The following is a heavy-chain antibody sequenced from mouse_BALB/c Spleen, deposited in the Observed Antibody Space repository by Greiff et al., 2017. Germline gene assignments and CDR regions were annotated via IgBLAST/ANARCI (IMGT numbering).Heavy chain of an antibody. CDR2: IDPANGNT. CDR1: GFNIKDTY. CDR3: ARSGPYGNYVDY. V-gene: IGHV14-3*02. J-gene: IGHJ2*01. Sequence: GQLQQSGAELVKPGASVKLSCTASGFNIKDTYMHWVKQRPEQGLEWIGRIDPANGNTKYDPKFQGKATITADTSSNTAYLQLSSLTSEDTAVYYCARSGPYGNYVDYWGQGTTLTVSS. D-gene: IGHD2-1*01.